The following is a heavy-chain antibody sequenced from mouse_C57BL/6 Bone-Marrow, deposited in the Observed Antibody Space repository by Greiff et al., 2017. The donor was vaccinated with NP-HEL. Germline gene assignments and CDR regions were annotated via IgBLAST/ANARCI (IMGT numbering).Heavy chain of an antibody. D-gene: IGHD2-12*01. Sequence: EVQGVESGPELVKPGDSVKISCKASGYSFTGYFMNWVMQSHGKSLEWIGRINPYNGDTFYNQKFKGKATLTVDKSSSTAHMELRSLTSEDSAVYYCARGDSYSLWYFDVWGTGTTVTVSS. CDR2: INPYNGDT. CDR3: ARGDSYSLWYFDV. V-gene: IGHV1-20*01. CDR1: GYSFTGYF. J-gene: IGHJ1*03.